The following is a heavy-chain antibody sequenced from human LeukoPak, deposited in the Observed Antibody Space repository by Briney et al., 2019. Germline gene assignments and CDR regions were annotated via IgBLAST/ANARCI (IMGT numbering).Heavy chain of an antibody. CDR1: GYSISSDYY. Sequence: SAETLSLTCAVSGYSISSDYYWGWIRQPPGKGLEWIGGIFHSGSNHYNPSLKSRVTISLDASKNQFSLKLSSVTAADTAVYYCARVAGGNSDYFDYCGEGTLVTVSS. D-gene: IGHD4-23*01. J-gene: IGHJ4*02. V-gene: IGHV4-38-2*01. CDR3: ARVAGGNSDYFDY. CDR2: IFHSGSN.